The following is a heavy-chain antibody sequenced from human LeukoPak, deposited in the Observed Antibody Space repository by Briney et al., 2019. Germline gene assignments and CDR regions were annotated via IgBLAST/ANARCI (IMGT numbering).Heavy chain of an antibody. Sequence: GGSLRLYCAASGFTFSSYAMTWVRQAQGQGLAWVSCISQSDGSTYYADSVKGRFTISRDNSKNTVYLHVESLRVEDTAIYYCARGALIPDFRGQGTLVTVSS. V-gene: IGHV3-23*01. CDR3: ARGALIPDF. CDR2: ISQSDGST. CDR1: GFTFSSYA. D-gene: IGHD2-21*01. J-gene: IGHJ4*02.